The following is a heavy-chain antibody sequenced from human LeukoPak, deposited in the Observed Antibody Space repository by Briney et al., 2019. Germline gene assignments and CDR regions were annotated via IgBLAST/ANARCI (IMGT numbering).Heavy chain of an antibody. CDR3: ATDSAVGATTGYFGY. D-gene: IGHD1-26*01. CDR2: MNPNSGNT. V-gene: IGHV1-8*03. CDR1: GYTFTSYD. J-gene: IGHJ4*02. Sequence: ASVKVSCKASGYTFTSYDINWVRQATGQGLEWMGWMNPNSGNTGYAQKFQGRVTITRNTSISTAYMELSSLRSEDTAVYYCATDSAVGATTGYFGYWGQGTLVTVSS.